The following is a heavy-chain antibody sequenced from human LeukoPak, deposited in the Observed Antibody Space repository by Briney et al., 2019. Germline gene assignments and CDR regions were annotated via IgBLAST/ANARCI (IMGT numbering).Heavy chain of an antibody. D-gene: IGHD3-10*01. CDR1: GFTFSSYG. Sequence: PGGSLRLSCAASGFTFSSYGIHWVRQAPGKGLEWVEFIRHDGSNKYFLDSVRGRFTISRDNSKNTLFLQMNSLRVDDTAVYYCARDHHGTGSYFEYWGQGILVTVSS. CDR3: ARDHHGTGSYFEY. CDR2: IRHDGSNK. V-gene: IGHV3-30*02. J-gene: IGHJ4*02.